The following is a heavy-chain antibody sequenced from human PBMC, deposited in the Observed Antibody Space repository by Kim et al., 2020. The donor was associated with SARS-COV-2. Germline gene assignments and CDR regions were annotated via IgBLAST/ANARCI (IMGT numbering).Heavy chain of an antibody. CDR1: GGSFSGYY. J-gene: IGHJ6*02. D-gene: IGHD6-6*01. CDR2: INHSGST. Sequence: SETLSLTCAVYGGSFSGYYWSWIRQPPGKGLEWIGEINHSGSTNYNPSLKSRVTISVDTSKNQFSLKLSSVTAADTAVYYCARLLSEARLRLPSYYGMDVWGQGTTVTVSS. V-gene: IGHV4-34*01. CDR3: ARLLSEARLRLPSYYGMDV.